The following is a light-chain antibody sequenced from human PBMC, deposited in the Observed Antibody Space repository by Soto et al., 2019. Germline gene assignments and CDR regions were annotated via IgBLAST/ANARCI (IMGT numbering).Light chain of an antibody. V-gene: IGLV2-14*01. Sequence: QSVLTQPASVSGSPGQSITISCTGTSSDVGGYEYVSWYQRHPGKAPKLMIYDVINRPSGVSNRFSGSKSGNTASLTISGLQAEDEADYYCSSSTSTSTGVVFGGGTKLIVL. J-gene: IGLJ2*01. CDR2: DVI. CDR3: SSSTSTSTGVV. CDR1: SSDVGGYEY.